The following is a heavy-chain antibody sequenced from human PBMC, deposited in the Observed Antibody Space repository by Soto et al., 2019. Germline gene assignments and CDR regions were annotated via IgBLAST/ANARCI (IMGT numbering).Heavy chain of an antibody. CDR3: ARRALAVAGDPYNWFDP. Sequence: SETLSLTCAVYGGSFSGYYWIWIRQPPGKGLEWIGEINHSGSTNYNPSLKSRVTISVDTSKNQFSLKLSSVTAADTAVYYCARRALAVAGDPYNWFDPWGQGTLVTVSS. CDR1: GGSFSGYY. CDR2: INHSGST. D-gene: IGHD6-19*01. V-gene: IGHV4-34*01. J-gene: IGHJ5*02.